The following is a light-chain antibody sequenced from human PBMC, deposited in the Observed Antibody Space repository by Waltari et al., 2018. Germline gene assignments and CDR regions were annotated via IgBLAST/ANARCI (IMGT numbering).Light chain of an antibody. CDR2: EVS. V-gene: IGLV2-14*01. J-gene: IGLJ1*01. Sequence: QSALTQPASVSGSPGQSITISCSGTDSDVGAYAFFSLYQQPPGKAPHLIIYEVSNRPSGISNRFSASKSGNTASLTISGLQAEDEADYYCSSYTTSSAPGVFGTGTRVTVL. CDR3: SSYTTSSAPGV. CDR1: DSDVGAYAF.